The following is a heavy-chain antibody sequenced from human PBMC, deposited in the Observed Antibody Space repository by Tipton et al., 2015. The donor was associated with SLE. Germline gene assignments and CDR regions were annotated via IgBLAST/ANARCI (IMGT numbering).Heavy chain of an antibody. V-gene: IGHV4-39*01. J-gene: IGHJ3*02. CDR3: ARHDEPRRAFDI. Sequence: TLSLTCTVSGGSISSSTYYWGWIRQPPGKGLEWIGSIYYSGNTYYNPSLKSRLTMSVDTSKNQFSLKLTSVTATDTAVFYCARHDEPRRAFDIWGQGTMVTVSS. CDR1: GGSISSSTYY. CDR2: IYYSGNT.